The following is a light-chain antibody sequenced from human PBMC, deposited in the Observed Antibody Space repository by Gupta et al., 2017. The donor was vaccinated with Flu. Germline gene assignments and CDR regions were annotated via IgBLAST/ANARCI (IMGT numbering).Light chain of an antibody. CDR1: KIENRN. CDR3: QVWYSSTEV. J-gene: IGLJ2*01. Sequence: ALGQTSSMTCGGNKIENRNVHWYQQKPGQAPVLVIYRDSSRPAGSSERFSGSNSGNTATLTISGAKAGDEADYYCQVWYSSTEVFGGGTKLTVL. CDR2: RDS. V-gene: IGLV3-9*01.